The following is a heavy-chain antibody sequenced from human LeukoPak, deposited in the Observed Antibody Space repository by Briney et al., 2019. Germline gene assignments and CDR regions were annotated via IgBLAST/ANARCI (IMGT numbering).Heavy chain of an antibody. CDR2: IAADGGVK. CDR1: GFTFHHHG. D-gene: IGHD6-19*01. V-gene: IGHV3-30*03. J-gene: IGHJ4*02. Sequence: GTSLRLSCVASGFTFHHHGMDWVRQAPAKGLEWVAVIAADGGVKHYADSVKGRFTLSRDNSKNTLFLQMNILSVEDTAVYYCAREATWGQWYFDLWGQGTPVTVSS. CDR3: AREATWGQWYFDL.